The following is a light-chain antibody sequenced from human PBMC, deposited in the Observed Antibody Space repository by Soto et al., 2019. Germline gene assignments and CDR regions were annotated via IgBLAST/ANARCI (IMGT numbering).Light chain of an antibody. CDR3: QQYGSSPS. CDR1: QSVSSN. Sequence: EIVKTQSPATLSVSPGERATLSCRASQSVSSNLAWYQQKPGQAPRLLIYGASTRATGIPARFSGSGSGTEFTLIISSLQSEDFAVYYCQQYGSSPSFGQGTKVDIK. J-gene: IGKJ1*01. CDR2: GAS. V-gene: IGKV3-15*01.